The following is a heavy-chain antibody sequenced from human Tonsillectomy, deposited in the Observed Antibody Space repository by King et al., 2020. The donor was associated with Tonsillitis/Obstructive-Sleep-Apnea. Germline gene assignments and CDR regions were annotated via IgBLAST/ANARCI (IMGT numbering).Heavy chain of an antibody. V-gene: IGHV5-51*01. J-gene: IGHJ4*02. CDR1: GYTFTNYW. Sequence: QLVQSGAEVKKPGESLKISCKGSGYTFTNYWIGWVRQMPGKGLEWMGNIYPGDSDTRYSPSCQGQVTISADNSINTAYLQWSSLKASDTGTYYCARQPGDLRHFDSWGQGALVSVSS. CDR3: ARQPGDLRHFDS. CDR2: IYPGDSDT.